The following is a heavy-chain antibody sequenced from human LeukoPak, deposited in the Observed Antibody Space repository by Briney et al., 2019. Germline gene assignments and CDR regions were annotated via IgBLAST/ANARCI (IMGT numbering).Heavy chain of an antibody. CDR1: GGSITSGTYY. CDR2: IYSVGST. V-gene: IGHV3-53*01. Sequence: ETLSLTCSVSGGSITSGTYYWGWIRQAPGKGLECVSVIYSVGSTYYADSVKGRFTVSRDNSKNTLYLQMSSLRAEDTAVYYCARDQWGVITWGQGTMVTVSS. J-gene: IGHJ3*01. CDR3: ARDQWGVIT. D-gene: IGHD3-10*01.